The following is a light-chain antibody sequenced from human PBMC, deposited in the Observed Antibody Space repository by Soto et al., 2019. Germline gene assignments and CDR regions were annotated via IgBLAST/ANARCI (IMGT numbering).Light chain of an antibody. CDR1: QSVSSSY. V-gene: IGKV3-20*01. CDR2: GAS. J-gene: IGKJ4*01. CDR3: QQYGSTGLI. Sequence: EIVLTKSPGTLSLSPGERATLSCRASQSVSSSYLARYQQKPGQAPRLLIYGASSRATGIPDRFRGSGSGTDFTLTISRLEPEDFGVYYCQQYGSTGLIFGGGPKVEIK.